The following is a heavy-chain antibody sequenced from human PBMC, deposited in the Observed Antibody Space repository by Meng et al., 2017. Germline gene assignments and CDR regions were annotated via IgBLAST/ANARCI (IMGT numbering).Heavy chain of an antibody. CDR1: GGTFSSYA. CDR2: IIPIFGTA. J-gene: IGHJ4*02. Sequence: SVKVSCKASGGTFSSYAISWVRQAPGQGLEWMGRIIPIFGTANYAQKFQGRVTITADESTSTAYMELSSLRSEDTAVYYCASSSQYYDFWSGYYLDYWGQGTLVTVSS. V-gene: IGHV1-69*13. D-gene: IGHD3-3*01. CDR3: ASSSQYYDFWSGYYLDY.